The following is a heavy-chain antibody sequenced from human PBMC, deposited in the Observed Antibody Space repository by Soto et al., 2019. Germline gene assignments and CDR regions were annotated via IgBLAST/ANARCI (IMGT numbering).Heavy chain of an antibody. CDR2: ITSKAYGATT. V-gene: IGHV3-49*03. J-gene: IGHJ4*02. CDR3: ARDKRGCSVGSCYSFDC. D-gene: IGHD2-15*01. Sequence: PGGSLRLSCKASGYTFDDYALSWFRQAPGKGLEWVGFITSKAYGATTEYAASVKGKYTISRDDSKSIAYLQMNSLKTEDTAVYFCARDKRGCSVGSCYSFDCWGQGTLVTVSS. CDR1: GYTFDDYA.